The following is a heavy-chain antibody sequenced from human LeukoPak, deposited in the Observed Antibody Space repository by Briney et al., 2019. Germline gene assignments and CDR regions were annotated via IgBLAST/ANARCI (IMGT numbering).Heavy chain of an antibody. J-gene: IGHJ5*02. Sequence: SETLSLTCAVYGGSFSGYYWSWIRQPPGKGLEWIGEINHSGSTNYNPSLKSRVTIPVDTSKNQFSLKLSSVTAADTAVYYCARGQAPVAASSKRFDPWGQGTLVTVSS. CDR1: GGSFSGYY. CDR3: ARGQAPVAASSKRFDP. V-gene: IGHV4-34*01. CDR2: INHSGST. D-gene: IGHD6-19*01.